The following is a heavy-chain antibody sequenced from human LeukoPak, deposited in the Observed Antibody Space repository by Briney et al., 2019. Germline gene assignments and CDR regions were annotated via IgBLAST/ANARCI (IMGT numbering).Heavy chain of an antibody. CDR1: GYSISSGYY. CDR2: IYHSGST. D-gene: IGHD3-10*01. CDR3: ARVGRGSGSFYYYYYMDV. V-gene: IGHV4-38-2*01. Sequence: PSETLSLTCAVSGYSISSGYYWGWIRQPPGKGLEWIGSIYHSGSTYYNPSLKSRVTISVDTSKNQFSLKLSSVTAADTAVYYCARVGRGSGSFYYYYYMDVWGKGTTVTVSS. J-gene: IGHJ6*03.